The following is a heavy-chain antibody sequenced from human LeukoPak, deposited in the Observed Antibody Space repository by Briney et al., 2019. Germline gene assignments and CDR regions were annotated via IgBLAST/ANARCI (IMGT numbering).Heavy chain of an antibody. CDR3: ARAGSPQSTVPYFDY. J-gene: IGHJ4*02. CDR1: GGSISSGGYS. CDR2: IHHSGST. Sequence: PSQTLSLTCAVSGGSISSGGYSWSWIRQPPGKGLEWIGYIHHSGSTYYNPSLKSRVTISVDRSKNQFSLKLSSVSAADTAVYYCARAGSPQSTVPYFDYWGQGTLVTASS. D-gene: IGHD4-17*01. V-gene: IGHV4-30-2*01.